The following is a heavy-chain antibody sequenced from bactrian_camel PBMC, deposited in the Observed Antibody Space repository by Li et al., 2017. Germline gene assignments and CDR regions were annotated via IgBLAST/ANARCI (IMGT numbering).Heavy chain of an antibody. CDR3: AKGLDGDGYGTPSY. V-gene: IGHV3S53*01. CDR1: VNSNNLNC. D-gene: IGHD7*01. CDR2: ITRIHGGT. J-gene: IGHJ4*01. Sequence: HVQLVESGGGLVQAGGSLNLSCAATVNSNNLNCMGWFRQAPGKEREGVASITRIHGGTAYADSVKGRFTISRDASKNMVYLQMNSLKSDDTALYYCAKGLDGDGYGTPSYWGQGTQVTVS.